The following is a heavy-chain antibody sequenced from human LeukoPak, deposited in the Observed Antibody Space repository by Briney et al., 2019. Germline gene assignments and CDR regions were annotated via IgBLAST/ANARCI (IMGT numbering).Heavy chain of an antibody. D-gene: IGHD4-23*01. CDR3: ANTLNDYGGAFDI. V-gene: IGHV3-30*02. J-gene: IGHJ3*02. Sequence: GGSLRLSCAASGFTFSSYGMHWVRQAPGKGLEWVAFIRYDGSNKCYADSVKGRFTISRDNSKNTLYLQMNSLRAEDTAVYYCANTLNDYGGAFDIWGQGTMVTVSS. CDR1: GFTFSSYG. CDR2: IRYDGSNK.